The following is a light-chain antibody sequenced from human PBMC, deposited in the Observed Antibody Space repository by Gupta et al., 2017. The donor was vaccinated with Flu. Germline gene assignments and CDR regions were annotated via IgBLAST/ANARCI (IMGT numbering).Light chain of an antibody. CDR2: DSS. CDR3: QQYDNLPPT. Sequence: DIQMTQSPSSLSTSVGDRVTITCQASQDISNYLNWYQQKQGKAPKLLIYDSSNLETGVPSRFSGSGSGTYFTFTISSLQPEDIATYYYQQYDNLPPTFGGGTKVEIK. J-gene: IGKJ4*01. CDR1: QDISNY. V-gene: IGKV1-33*01.